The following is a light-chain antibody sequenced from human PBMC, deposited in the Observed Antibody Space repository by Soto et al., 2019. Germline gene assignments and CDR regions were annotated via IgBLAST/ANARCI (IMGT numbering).Light chain of an antibody. CDR1: QSVSSNY. V-gene: IGKV3-20*01. Sequence: EIVLTQSPGTLPLSPGERATLSCRASQSVSSNYLVWYQQKPGQAPRSLIYGASSRATGIPDRFSGSGSGTDFTLTISRLEPEDFALYYCQQYANSPFTFGQGTKLEIK. CDR3: QQYANSPFT. J-gene: IGKJ2*01. CDR2: GAS.